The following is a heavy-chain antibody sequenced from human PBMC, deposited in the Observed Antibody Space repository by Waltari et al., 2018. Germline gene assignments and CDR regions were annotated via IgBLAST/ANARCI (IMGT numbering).Heavy chain of an antibody. CDR1: GGSISSSSYY. Sequence: QLQLQESGPGLVKPSETLSLTCTVSGGSISSSSYYWGWIRQPPGKGLEWIGSIYYSGRTYYNPSLKSRVTRSVDTSKNQFSLKLSSVTAADTAVYYCARDSETPLFDYWGQGTLVTVSS. J-gene: IGHJ4*02. V-gene: IGHV4-39*07. D-gene: IGHD3-10*01. CDR3: ARDSETPLFDY. CDR2: IYYSGRT.